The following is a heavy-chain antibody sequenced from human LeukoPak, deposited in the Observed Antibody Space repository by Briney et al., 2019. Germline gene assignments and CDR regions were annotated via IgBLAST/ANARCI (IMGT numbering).Heavy chain of an antibody. J-gene: IGHJ4*02. D-gene: IGHD3-10*01. CDR1: GFTFDDYT. CDR2: ISWDGGST. CDR3: ARVLWFGELSFGYDY. Sequence: GGSLRLSCAASGFTFDDYTMHWVRQAPGKGLEWVSLISWDGGSTYYADSVEGRFTISRDNSKNSLYLQMNSLRAEDTAVYYCARVLWFGELSFGYDYWGQGTLVTVSS. V-gene: IGHV3-43*01.